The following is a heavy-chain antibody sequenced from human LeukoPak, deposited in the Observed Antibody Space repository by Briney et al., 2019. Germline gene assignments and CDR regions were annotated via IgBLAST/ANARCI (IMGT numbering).Heavy chain of an antibody. V-gene: IGHV3-30*18. J-gene: IGHJ4*02. Sequence: PGRSLRLSCAASGFTFSSYGMHWVRQAPGKGLEWVAVISYDGSNKYYADSVKGRFTISRDNSKNTLYLQMNSLRAEDTAVYYCAKDLCDYWGQGTLVTVSS. CDR2: ISYDGSNK. CDR3: AKDLCDY. CDR1: GFTFSSYG.